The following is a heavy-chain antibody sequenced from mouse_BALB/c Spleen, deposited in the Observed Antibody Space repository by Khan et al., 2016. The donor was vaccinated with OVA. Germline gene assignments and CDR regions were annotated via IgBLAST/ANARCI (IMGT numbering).Heavy chain of an antibody. CDR1: GFTFSTYG. CDR2: ISSGGSYT. Sequence: VQLKESGGDLVKPGGSLKLSCAASGFTFSTYGMSWVRQTPDKRLEWVATISSGGSYTYYPDSVKGRFTISRDNAKNTLYLQMSNLKSEDTAMFNCARRAYYYGSEGFDDWGQGTLVTGSA. CDR3: ARRAYYYGSEGFDD. J-gene: IGHJ3*01. V-gene: IGHV5-6*01. D-gene: IGHD1-1*01.